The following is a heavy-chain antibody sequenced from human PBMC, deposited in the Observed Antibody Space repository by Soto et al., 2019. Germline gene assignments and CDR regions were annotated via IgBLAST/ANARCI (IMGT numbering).Heavy chain of an antibody. CDR1: GFTFGDSY. D-gene: IGHD1-1*01. CDR2: ISATSTYT. CDR3: ARAGFATAWMYDP. J-gene: IGHJ5*02. Sequence: QVQLVESGGDMVRPGRSLRLSCAASGFTFGDSYMSWVRQAPGKGLEWLSFISATSTYTNYADSVKGRFTISRDNAKKTVQLQVKSLRVEAPAVNYCARAGFATAWMYDPWGQGALVTVSS. V-gene: IGHV3-11*05.